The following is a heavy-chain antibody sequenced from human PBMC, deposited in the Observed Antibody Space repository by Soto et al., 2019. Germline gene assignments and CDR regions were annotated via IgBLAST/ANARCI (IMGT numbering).Heavy chain of an antibody. J-gene: IGHJ5*02. CDR2: IIPIFGTA. CDR3: ARDQQAEWLLWAWFDP. CDR1: GGTFSSYA. Sequence: VKGSCKASGGTFSSYAISWLRHAPGQGLEWMGGIIPIFGTANYAQKFQGRVTITADESTSTAYMELSSLRSEDTAVYYCARDQQAEWLLWAWFDPWGQGTLVTVSP. D-gene: IGHD3-3*01. V-gene: IGHV1-69*13.